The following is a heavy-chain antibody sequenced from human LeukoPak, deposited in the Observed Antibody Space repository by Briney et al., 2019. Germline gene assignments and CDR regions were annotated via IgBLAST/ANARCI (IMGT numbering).Heavy chain of an antibody. D-gene: IGHD5-12*01. V-gene: IGHV4-4*09. Sequence: SETLSLTCTVSGGSISSYYWSWIRQPPGKGLEWIGYIYTSGSTNYNPSLKSRVTISVDTSKNQFSLKLSSVTAADTAVYYCARHGGGYSGYDDNWFDPWGQGTLVTVSS. CDR1: GGSISSYY. CDR3: ARHGGGYSGYDDNWFDP. J-gene: IGHJ5*02. CDR2: IYTSGST.